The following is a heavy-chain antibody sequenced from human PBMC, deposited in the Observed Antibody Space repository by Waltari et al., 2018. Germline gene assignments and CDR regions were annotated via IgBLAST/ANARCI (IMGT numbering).Heavy chain of an antibody. D-gene: IGHD2-2*01. CDR2: ISYTGSA. CDR1: GGSISGYS. CDR3: ARDNAGADY. J-gene: IGHJ4*02. Sequence: QVQLQESGPGLVKSSETLSLTCTVSGGSISGYSWNWIRQPPGKGLEWIGFISYTGSATYNPALGSRVTISVDTSKNQFSLKLSSVTAADTAIYYCARDNAGADYWGQGTLVTVSS. V-gene: IGHV4-59*01.